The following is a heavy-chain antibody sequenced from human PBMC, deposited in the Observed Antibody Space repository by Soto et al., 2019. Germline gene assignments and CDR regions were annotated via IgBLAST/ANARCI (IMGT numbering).Heavy chain of an antibody. CDR3: ARVGGPAATRNYDGMDV. J-gene: IGHJ6*02. CDR1: GFTFSSYA. V-gene: IGHV3-30-3*01. CDR2: ISYDGSNK. D-gene: IGHD2-2*01. Sequence: QVQLVESGGGVVQPGRSLRLSCAASGFTFSSYAMHWVRQAPGKGLEWVAVISYDGSNKYYADSVKGRFTISRDNSKNTLYLQMNSLRAEDTAVYYCARVGGPAATRNYDGMDVWGQGTTVTVSS.